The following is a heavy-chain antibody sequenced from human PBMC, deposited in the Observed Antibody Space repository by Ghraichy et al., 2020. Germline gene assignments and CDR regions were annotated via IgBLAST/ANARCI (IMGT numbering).Heavy chain of an antibody. CDR3: ARRRDVDTAMIFDY. D-gene: IGHD5-18*01. CDR2: IYPGDSDT. Sequence: GESLNISCKGSGYSFTSYWIGWVRQMPGKGLEWMGIIYPGDSDTRYSPSFQGQVTISADKSISPAYLQWSSLKASDTAMYYCARRRDVDTAMIFDYWGQGTLVTVSS. V-gene: IGHV5-51*01. J-gene: IGHJ4*02. CDR1: GYSFTSYW.